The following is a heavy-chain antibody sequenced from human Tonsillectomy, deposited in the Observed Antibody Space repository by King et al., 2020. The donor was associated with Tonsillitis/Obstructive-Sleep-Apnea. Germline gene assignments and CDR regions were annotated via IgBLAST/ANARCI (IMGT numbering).Heavy chain of an antibody. V-gene: IGHV3-72*01. CDR3: ATVSGLSRGSYYFGMAA. CDR1: GFTFSDHY. Sequence: VQLVESGGGLVQPGGSLRLSCAASGFTFSDHYMDWVRQAPGKGLEWVGRIRNKANDYTTEYAASVKGSFTVSRDNSKYSLYLQMNSLKTEDTAVYYCATVSGLSRGSYYFGMAAWGPGTTVTVSS. J-gene: IGHJ6*02. CDR2: IRNKANDYTT. D-gene: IGHD1-26*01.